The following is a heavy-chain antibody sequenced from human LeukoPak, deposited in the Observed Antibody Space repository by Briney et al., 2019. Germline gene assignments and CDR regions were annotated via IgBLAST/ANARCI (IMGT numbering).Heavy chain of an antibody. CDR1: GFTFSSYA. Sequence: GGSLRLSCAASGFTFSSYAMSWVRQAPGKGLEWVSSISDSGGNTKYADSVKGRFTISRDNSKNTLYLQMNSLRAEDTAVYYCAKNPDYDILTGTSFDYWGQGALVTVSS. CDR2: ISDSGGNT. V-gene: IGHV3-23*01. CDR3: AKNPDYDILTGTSFDY. D-gene: IGHD3-9*01. J-gene: IGHJ4*02.